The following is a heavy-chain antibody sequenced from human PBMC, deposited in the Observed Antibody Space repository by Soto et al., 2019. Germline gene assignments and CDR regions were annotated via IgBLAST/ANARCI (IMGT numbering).Heavy chain of an antibody. Sequence: PGRLLRLSYAASGFTFSSYGMRWVSQATGKGLEWVAVISYDGSNKYYADSVKGRFTISRDNSKNTLYLQMNSLRAEDTAVYYCAKSIRGIAVAPGAFDIWGQGTMVTVSS. J-gene: IGHJ3*02. CDR2: ISYDGSNK. CDR1: GFTFSSYG. CDR3: AKSIRGIAVAPGAFDI. D-gene: IGHD6-19*01. V-gene: IGHV3-30*18.